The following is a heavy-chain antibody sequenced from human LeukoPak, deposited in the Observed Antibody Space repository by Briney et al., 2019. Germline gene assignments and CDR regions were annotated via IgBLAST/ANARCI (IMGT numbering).Heavy chain of an antibody. J-gene: IGHJ6*02. D-gene: IGHD6-13*01. CDR2: IYSGGST. CDR1: GFTVSSNY. Sequence: GGSLRLFCAASGFTVSSNYMSWGRQAPGKGLEWVSVIYSGGSTYYADSVKGRFTISRDNSKNTLYLQMNSLRAEDTAVYYCARGGIAAAGFGYYYYGMDVWGQGTTVTVSS. CDR3: ARGGIAAAGFGYYYYGMDV. V-gene: IGHV3-53*01.